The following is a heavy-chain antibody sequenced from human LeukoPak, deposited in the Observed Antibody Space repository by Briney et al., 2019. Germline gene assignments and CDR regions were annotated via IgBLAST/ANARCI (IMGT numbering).Heavy chain of an antibody. CDR2: IKSEGDGGTT. Sequence: PGGSLRLSCAASEFTFNNAWMSWVRQAPGKGLECVGRIKSEGDGGTTDYAALVRGRFTISRDDSKNALYLQMNSLKTDDTAVYYCNTDPGHSAWSYWGQGTQVTVSS. CDR1: EFTFNNAW. J-gene: IGHJ4*02. D-gene: IGHD3-3*01. CDR3: NTDPGHSAWSY. V-gene: IGHV3-15*01.